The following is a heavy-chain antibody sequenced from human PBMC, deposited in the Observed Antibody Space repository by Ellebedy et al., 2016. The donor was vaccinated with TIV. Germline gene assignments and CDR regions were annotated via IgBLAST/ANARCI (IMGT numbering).Heavy chain of an antibody. CDR1: GFTFSAYS. Sequence: PGGSLRLSCAPSGFTFSAYSMHWVRQAPGKGLEWVAAIWYDGSNKNYADSVKGRFTISRDNSKNMLSLQMNGLRAEDTAVYYCARDRCSGDRCRYDWYFDLWGRGTLVTVSS. D-gene: IGHD2-15*01. V-gene: IGHV3-33*01. J-gene: IGHJ2*01. CDR3: ARDRCSGDRCRYDWYFDL. CDR2: IWYDGSNK.